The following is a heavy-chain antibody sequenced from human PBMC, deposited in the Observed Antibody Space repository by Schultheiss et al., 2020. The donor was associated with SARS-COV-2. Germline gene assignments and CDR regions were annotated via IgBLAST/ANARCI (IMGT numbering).Heavy chain of an antibody. CDR1: GFTFSSYN. J-gene: IGHJ4*02. Sequence: GGSLRLSCAASGFTFSSYNMNWVRQTPGKGLEWVSSISSSSTYIYYADSVKGRFTISRDNSKNTLYLQMNSLRAEDTAVYYCAKEPSTYYDILTGLVNYFDYWGQGTLVTVSS. D-gene: IGHD3-9*01. CDR3: AKEPSTYYDILTGLVNYFDY. V-gene: IGHV3-21*04. CDR2: ISSSSTYI.